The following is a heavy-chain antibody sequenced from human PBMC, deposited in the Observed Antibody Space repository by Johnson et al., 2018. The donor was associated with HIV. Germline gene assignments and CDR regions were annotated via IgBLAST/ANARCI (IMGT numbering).Heavy chain of an antibody. CDR1: GFTVSSNY. D-gene: IGHD5-24*01. V-gene: IGHV3-11*04. Sequence: QMQVVESGGGLVQPGGSLRLSCAASGFTVSSNYMSWIRQAPGKGLEWVSYISSSGSTIYYADSVKGRFTISRDNAKNSLYLQMNSLRAEDTAVYYCARGGDGYNSRFREPFGAFDIWGQGTMVTVSS. CDR2: ISSSGSTI. J-gene: IGHJ3*02. CDR3: ARGGDGYNSRFREPFGAFDI.